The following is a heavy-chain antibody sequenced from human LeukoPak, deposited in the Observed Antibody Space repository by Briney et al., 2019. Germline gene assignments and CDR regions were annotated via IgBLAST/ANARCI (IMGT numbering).Heavy chain of an antibody. CDR1: GFTFGDHG. CDR2: IKTKTFGCTT. Sequence: GGSLRLSCTTSGFTFGDHGVSWFRQAPGKGPEWISFIKTKTFGCTTEYAASVKGRFTISRDDSTGIAYLQMDSLRPDDTAVYYCSRGVIVGAAYFDYWGQGTLVTVSS. CDR3: SRGVIVGAAYFDY. V-gene: IGHV3-49*03. D-gene: IGHD1-26*01. J-gene: IGHJ4*02.